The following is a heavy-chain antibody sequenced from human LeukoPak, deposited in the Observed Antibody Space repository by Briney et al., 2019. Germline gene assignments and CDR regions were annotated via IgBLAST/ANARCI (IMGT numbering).Heavy chain of an antibody. CDR1: GGSMTSYY. J-gene: IGHJ4*02. D-gene: IGHD3-9*01. Sequence: SETLSLTCSVSGGSMTSYYWSWIRQPPGKGLEWIGYIYHSGTSNYNPSLQSRVAMSVDTSKNQISLKVRSVTSADTAVYYCARDLVTDYYHHYFDYWGQGTLVTVSS. V-gene: IGHV4-59*01. CDR2: IYHSGTS. CDR3: ARDLVTDYYHHYFDY.